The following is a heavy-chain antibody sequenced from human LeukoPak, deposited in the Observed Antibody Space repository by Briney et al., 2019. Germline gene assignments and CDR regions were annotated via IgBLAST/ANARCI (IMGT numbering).Heavy chain of an antibody. J-gene: IGHJ4*02. CDR2: IYPGDSDT. V-gene: IGHV5-51*01. D-gene: IGHD2-15*01. Sequence: GESLKISCKGSGYRLTSYWIGWVRQMPGKGLEWMGIIYPGDSDTRYSPSFQGQVTISADKSISTAYLQWSSLKASDTAMYYCARFDDENCSGGSCYLFDYWGQGTLVTVSS. CDR3: ARFDDENCSGGSCYLFDY. CDR1: GYRLTSYW.